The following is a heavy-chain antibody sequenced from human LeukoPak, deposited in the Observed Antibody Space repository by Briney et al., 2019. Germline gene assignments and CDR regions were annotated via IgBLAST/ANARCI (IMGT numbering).Heavy chain of an antibody. Sequence: GASVKVSCKASGYTFTSYGFSWVRQAPGQGLEWMGCISAYTGNTNYAQKVQGRVTMTTDTSTNTAYMELRSLRSDDTAVYYCARGGYFYDSSVSNWFDPWGQGTLVTVSS. CDR1: GYTFTSYG. J-gene: IGHJ5*02. D-gene: IGHD3-22*01. V-gene: IGHV1-18*01. CDR2: ISAYTGNT. CDR3: ARGGYFYDSSVSNWFDP.